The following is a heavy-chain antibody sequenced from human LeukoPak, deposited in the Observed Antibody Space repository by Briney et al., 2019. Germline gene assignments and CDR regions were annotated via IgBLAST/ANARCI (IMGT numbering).Heavy chain of an antibody. J-gene: IGHJ3*02. Sequence: QAGGSLRLSCAASGFTFSSYAMHWVRQAPGKGLEWVAVVSYDGSNKYYADSVKGRFTISRDNSKNTLYLQMNSLGAEDTAVYYCAREQTTHDAFDIWGQGTMVTVSS. CDR3: AREQTTHDAFDI. CDR1: GFTFSSYA. CDR2: VSYDGSNK. V-gene: IGHV3-30-3*01. D-gene: IGHD4-11*01.